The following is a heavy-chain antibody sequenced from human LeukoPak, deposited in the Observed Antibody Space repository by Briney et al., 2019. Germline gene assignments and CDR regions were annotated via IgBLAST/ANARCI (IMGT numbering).Heavy chain of an antibody. D-gene: IGHD6-19*01. Sequence: SETLSLTCTVSGGSISSYYWSWIRQPPGKGLEWIGYIYYSGSTNYNPSLKSRVTISVDTSKNQFSLKLSSVTAADTAVYYCARVRPAVAGTHYFDYWGQGTLVTVSS. V-gene: IGHV4-59*01. CDR3: ARVRPAVAGTHYFDY. J-gene: IGHJ4*02. CDR2: IYYSGST. CDR1: GGSISSYY.